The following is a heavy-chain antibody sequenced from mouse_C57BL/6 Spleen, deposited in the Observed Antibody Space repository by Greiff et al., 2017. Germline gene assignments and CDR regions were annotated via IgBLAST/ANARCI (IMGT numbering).Heavy chain of an antibody. CDR3: ALYGSSPSGFAY. D-gene: IGHD1-1*01. Sequence: QVQLQQPGAELVRPGSSVKLSCKASGYTFTSYWMHWVKQRPIQGLEWIGNIDPSDSETHYNQKFKDKATLTVDKSSSTAYMQLSSLTSEDAAVYYCALYGSSPSGFAYWGQGTLVTVSA. J-gene: IGHJ3*01. CDR1: GYTFTSYW. V-gene: IGHV1-52*01. CDR2: IDPSDSET.